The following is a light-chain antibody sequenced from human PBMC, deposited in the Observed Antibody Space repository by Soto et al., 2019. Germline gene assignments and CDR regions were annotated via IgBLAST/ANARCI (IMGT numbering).Light chain of an antibody. J-gene: IGKJ5*01. CDR1: QSVDSNY. CDR2: GAS. V-gene: IGKV3-20*01. CDR3: QEYGSSPVT. Sequence: EIVLTQSPGTLSLSPGEGATLSCRASQSVDSNYLAWYQQKPGQAPRLLIYGASSRATGIPDRISGSGSGTDFTLTISRLEPEDFAVFYCQEYGSSPVTFGQGTRLEIK.